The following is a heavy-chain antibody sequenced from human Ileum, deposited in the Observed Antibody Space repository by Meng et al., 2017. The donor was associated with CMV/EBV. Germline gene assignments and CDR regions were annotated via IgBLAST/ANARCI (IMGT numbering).Heavy chain of an antibody. CDR2: IHPTGTT. V-gene: IGHV4-4*07. D-gene: IGHD3-10*01. J-gene: IGHJ5*02. CDR1: VGSLTSYY. CDR3: ARAAARGVPVDL. Sequence: LKASGQRLLHHSETLSLTCTVTVGSLTSYYWTWIRQPAGKGLEWIGRIHPTGTTDDNPSLRSRVSMSLDKSKNQFSLKLTSVTAADTAVYYCARAAARGVPVDLWGQGTLVTVSS.